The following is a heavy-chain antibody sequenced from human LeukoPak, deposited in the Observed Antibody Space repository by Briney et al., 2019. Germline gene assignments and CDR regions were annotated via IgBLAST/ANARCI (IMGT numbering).Heavy chain of an antibody. D-gene: IGHD6-13*01. CDR1: GGTFSSYA. CDR3: ARGYSSSWNWFDP. CDR2: IIPILGIA. Sequence: SVKVSCKASGGTFSSYAISWVRQAPGQGREWMGRIIPILGIANYAQKFQGRVTITADKSTSTAYMELSSLRSEDTAVYYCARGYSSSWNWFDPWGQGTLVTVSS. J-gene: IGHJ5*02. V-gene: IGHV1-69*04.